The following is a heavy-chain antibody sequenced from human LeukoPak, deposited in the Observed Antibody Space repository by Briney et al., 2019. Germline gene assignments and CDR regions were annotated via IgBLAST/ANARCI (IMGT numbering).Heavy chain of an antibody. D-gene: IGHD3-10*01. CDR1: GGSISSGGYY. J-gene: IGHJ4*02. CDR2: FYYSGST. CDR3: AREGSKYYFDY. V-gene: IGHV4-31*03. Sequence: TSETLSLTCTVSGGSISSGGYYWSWIRQHPGKGLEGIGYFYYSGSTYYNPSLKSRITISVDTSKNQFSLKLISVTAADTAVYYCAREGSKYYFDYWGQGTLVTVSS.